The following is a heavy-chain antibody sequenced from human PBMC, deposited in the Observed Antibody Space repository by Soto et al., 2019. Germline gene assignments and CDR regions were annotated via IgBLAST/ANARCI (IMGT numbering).Heavy chain of an antibody. J-gene: IGHJ5*02. CDR3: ATVRSGYYDSSGYYPRGRFDP. CDR2: FDPEDGET. Sequence: GASVKVSCKVSGYTLTELSMHWVRQAPGKGLEWMEGFDPEDGETIYAQKFQGRVTMTEDTSTDTAYMELSSLRSEDTAVYYCATVRSGYYDSSGYYPRGRFDPWGQGTLVTVSS. D-gene: IGHD3-22*01. V-gene: IGHV1-24*01. CDR1: GYTLTELS.